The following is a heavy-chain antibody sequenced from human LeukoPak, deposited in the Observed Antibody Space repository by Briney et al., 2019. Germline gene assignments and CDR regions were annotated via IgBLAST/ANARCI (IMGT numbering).Heavy chain of an antibody. Sequence: GASVKVSCKASGGTFSSYAISWVRQAPGQGLEWMGGIIPIFGTANYAQKFQSRVTITTDESTSTAYMELSSLRSEDTAVYYCARSARRLNAMRSGGYYYYMDVWGKGTTVTVSS. D-gene: IGHD2-21*01. J-gene: IGHJ6*03. CDR3: ARSARRLNAMRSGGYYYYMDV. CDR2: IIPIFGTA. CDR1: GGTFSSYA. V-gene: IGHV1-69*05.